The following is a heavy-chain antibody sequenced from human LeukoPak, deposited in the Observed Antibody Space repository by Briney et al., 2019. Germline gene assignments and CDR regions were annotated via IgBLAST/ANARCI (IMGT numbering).Heavy chain of an antibody. CDR1: GFTFSRYW. V-gene: IGHV3-74*01. CDR2: INSDGSST. J-gene: IGHJ3*02. D-gene: IGHD5-12*01. CDR3: VAGGFQYTFDI. Sequence: GGSLRLSCAASGFTFSRYWMHWVRQAPGKGLVWVSRINSDGSSTNYADSVKGRFTISRDNAKNTLYLQMNSLRAEDTAVYYCVAGGFQYTFDIWGQGTRVTVSS.